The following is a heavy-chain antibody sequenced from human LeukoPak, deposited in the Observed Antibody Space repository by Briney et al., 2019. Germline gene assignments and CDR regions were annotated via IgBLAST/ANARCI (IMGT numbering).Heavy chain of an antibody. V-gene: IGHV3-21*03. D-gene: IGHD3-10*01. CDR1: GFTFSSYN. CDR3: ARDCWDYGSGSYCGIDY. CDR2: ITSSSNYV. J-gene: IGHJ4*02. Sequence: GGSLRLSCAASGFTFSSYNMNWVRQAPGKGLEWVSSITSSSNYVYYADSVKGRFTISRDNAKNSLYLQMNSLRAEDTTVYYCARDCWDYGSGSYCGIDYWGQGTLVTVSS.